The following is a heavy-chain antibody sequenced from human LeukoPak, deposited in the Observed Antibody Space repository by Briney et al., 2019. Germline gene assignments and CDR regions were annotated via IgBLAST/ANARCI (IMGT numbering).Heavy chain of an antibody. CDR1: GFTFSSYW. V-gene: IGHV3-7*01. Sequence: PGGSLRLSCAASGFTFSSYWMSWVRQAPGKGREWVANIKQDGSEKYYVDSVEGRFTISRDNAKNSLYLQMNSLRAEDTAVYYCTTLLWFGEFPWGQGTLVTVSS. CDR3: TTLLWFGEFP. D-gene: IGHD3-10*01. J-gene: IGHJ5*02. CDR2: IKQDGSEK.